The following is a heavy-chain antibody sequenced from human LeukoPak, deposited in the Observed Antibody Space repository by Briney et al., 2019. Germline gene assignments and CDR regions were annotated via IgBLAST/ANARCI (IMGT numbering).Heavy chain of an antibody. CDR3: ARNSPPFDSGSYYRPFDY. J-gene: IGHJ4*02. CDR1: GYTFTSYY. D-gene: IGHD3-10*01. Sequence: ASVKVSCKASGYTFTSYYVHWVRQAPGQGLEWMGIINPCGGSTSYAQKFQGRVTMTRDTSTSTVYMELSSLRSEDTAVYYCARNSPPFDSGSYYRPFDYWGQGTLVTVSS. CDR2: INPCGGST. V-gene: IGHV1-46*01.